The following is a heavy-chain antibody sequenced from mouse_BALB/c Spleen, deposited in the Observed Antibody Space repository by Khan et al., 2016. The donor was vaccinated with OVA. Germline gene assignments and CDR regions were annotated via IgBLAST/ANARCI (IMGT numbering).Heavy chain of an antibody. CDR3: ARRTGRSYAMDY. CDR1: GYTFTSHW. V-gene: IGHV1-7*01. CDR2: INPNTGYT. D-gene: IGHD1-1*01. J-gene: IGHJ4*01. Sequence: QVRLQQSGAELAKPGASVKMSCKASGYTFTSHWIHWIKQRPGQGLEWIGFINPNTGYTESNQKFKDKATLTTDTSSSTAYMQLSSLTSEDSAVYYCARRTGRSYAMDYWGQGTSVTVSS.